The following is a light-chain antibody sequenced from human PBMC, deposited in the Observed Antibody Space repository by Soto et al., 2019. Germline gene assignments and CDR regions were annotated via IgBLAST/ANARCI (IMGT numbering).Light chain of an antibody. J-gene: IGLJ2*01. CDR1: SSDVGAYNY. CDR2: EVR. Sequence: QSALTQPASVSGSPGQSITISCTGTSSDVGAYNYVSWYQQYPGKAPKVIIFEVRKRPSGVSNRFSGSKSGDTASLTISGLQAEDEADYYCCSFALRSTLIFGGGTKLTVL. V-gene: IGLV2-14*01. CDR3: CSFALRSTLI.